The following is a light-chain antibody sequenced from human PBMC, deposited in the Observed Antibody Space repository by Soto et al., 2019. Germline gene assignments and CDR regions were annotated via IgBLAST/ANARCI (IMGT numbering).Light chain of an antibody. Sequence: DIQMTQSPSTLSASVGDRVTITCRASQSLSSWLAWYQQKPGKAPKVLIYKASSLESGVPSRFSGSGSGTVITLTISSLQADDFATYFCQQYNDYPYTFGHGTKLEIK. CDR1: QSLSSW. CDR2: KAS. J-gene: IGKJ2*01. CDR3: QQYNDYPYT. V-gene: IGKV1-5*03.